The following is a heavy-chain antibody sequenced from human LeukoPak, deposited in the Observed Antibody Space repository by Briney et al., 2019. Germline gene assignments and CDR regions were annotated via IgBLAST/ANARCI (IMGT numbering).Heavy chain of an antibody. Sequence: GGSLRLSCAASGFTFSNYWMSWVRQAPGKGLEWVANIKEDESEKYYVDSVKGRFTISRDNAKNSLYLQMNSLRAEDTAVYYCARDSVSSGWSSDTYYFDYWGQGTLVTVSS. J-gene: IGHJ4*02. CDR1: GFTFSNYW. D-gene: IGHD6-19*01. CDR3: ARDSVSSGWSSDTYYFDY. CDR2: IKEDESEK. V-gene: IGHV3-7*03.